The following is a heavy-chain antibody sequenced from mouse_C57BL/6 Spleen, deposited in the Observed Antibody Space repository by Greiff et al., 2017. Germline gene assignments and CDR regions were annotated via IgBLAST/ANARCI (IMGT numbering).Heavy chain of an antibody. Sequence: VQLQQPGAELVRPGTSVKLSCKASGYTFTSYWMHWVKQRPGQGLEWIGVIDPSDSYTNYNQKFKGKATLTVDTSSSTAYMQLSSLTSEDSAVDYCARGTAQAVFDYWGQGTTLTVSS. J-gene: IGHJ2*01. CDR2: IDPSDSYT. V-gene: IGHV1-59*01. CDR1: GYTFTSYW. CDR3: ARGTAQAVFDY. D-gene: IGHD3-2*02.